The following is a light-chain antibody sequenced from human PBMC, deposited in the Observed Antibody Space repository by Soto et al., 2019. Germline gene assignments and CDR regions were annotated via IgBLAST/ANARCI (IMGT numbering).Light chain of an antibody. CDR1: QSVSSY. CDR2: DAS. CDR3: QQYNSYSPET. J-gene: IGKJ1*01. V-gene: IGKV3-11*01. Sequence: EIVLTQSPATLSLSPGERATLSCRASQSVSSYLAWYQQKPGQAPRLLIYDASNRATGIPARFSGSVSGTHFTLTISSLEPEDFAGYYCQQYNSYSPETFGQGTKVEIK.